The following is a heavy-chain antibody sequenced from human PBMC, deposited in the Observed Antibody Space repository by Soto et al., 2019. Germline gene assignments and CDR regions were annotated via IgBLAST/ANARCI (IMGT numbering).Heavy chain of an antibody. CDR2: ISAYNGNT. CDR1: GYTFTSYG. D-gene: IGHD3-3*01. V-gene: IGHV1-18*04. CDR3: ARDSSKFLFLEWFPPGLFYGMDV. J-gene: IGHJ6*02. Sequence: ASVKVSCQASGYTFTSYGISWVRQAPGQGLELMGWISAYNGNTNYAQKLQGRVTMTTDTSTSTAYMELRSLRSDDTAVYYCARDSSKFLFLEWFPPGLFYGMDVWGQGTTVTVAS.